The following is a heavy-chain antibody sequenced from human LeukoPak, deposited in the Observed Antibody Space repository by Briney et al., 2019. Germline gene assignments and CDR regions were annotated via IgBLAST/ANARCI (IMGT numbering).Heavy chain of an antibody. CDR2: IKQDGSEK. D-gene: IGHD4-17*01. V-gene: IGHV3-7*01. Sequence: GGSLRLSCAASGFTFSNYWMSWVRQAPGKGLEWVANIKQDGSEKYYVDSVKGRFTISRDNAKNSLYLQMNSLRAEDTAVYYCARDRYGDYIGSDYWGQGTLVTVSS. J-gene: IGHJ4*02. CDR1: GFTFSNYW. CDR3: ARDRYGDYIGSDY.